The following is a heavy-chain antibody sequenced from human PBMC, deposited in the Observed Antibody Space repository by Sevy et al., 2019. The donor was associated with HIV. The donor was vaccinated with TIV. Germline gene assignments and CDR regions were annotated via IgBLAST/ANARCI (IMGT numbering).Heavy chain of an antibody. Sequence: GGSLRLSCAASGFTFSSYWMSWVRQAPGKGLEWVANIKQDGSEKYYVDSVKGRFTISRDNAKNSLYLQMNSLRAEDTAMYYCARDRFRIVGATGVFDYWGQGTLVTVSS. CDR3: ARDRFRIVGATGVFDY. J-gene: IGHJ4*02. V-gene: IGHV3-7*03. D-gene: IGHD1-26*01. CDR1: GFTFSSYW. CDR2: IKQDGSEK.